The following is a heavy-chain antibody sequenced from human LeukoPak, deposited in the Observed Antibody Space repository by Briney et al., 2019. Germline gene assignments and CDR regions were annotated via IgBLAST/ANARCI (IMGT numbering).Heavy chain of an antibody. CDR1: GFTFSSYG. D-gene: IGHD6-13*01. V-gene: IGHV3-30*03. CDR2: ISYDGSNK. CDR3: ARDVQQLAFDY. J-gene: IGHJ4*02. Sequence: GRSLRLSCAASGFTFSSYGMHWVRQAPGKGLEWVAVISYDGSNKYYADSVKGRFTISRDNSKNTLYLQMNSLRAEDTAVYYCARDVQQLAFDYWGQGTLVTVSS.